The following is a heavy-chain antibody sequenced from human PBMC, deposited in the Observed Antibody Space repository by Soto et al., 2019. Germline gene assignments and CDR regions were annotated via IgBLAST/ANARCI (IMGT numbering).Heavy chain of an antibody. CDR3: GIARYDSTSLYYGMDV. Sequence: QVQLVQSGAEVKKPGSSVKVSCKASGATFSSYTISWVRQAPGQGLEWMGRIIPVLAITDYARRLQGIVTITADKSTSTVYMELSSLRSADTAMYYCGIARYDSTSLYYGMDVWGQGTKVTVSS. CDR1: GATFSSYT. D-gene: IGHD3-22*01. J-gene: IGHJ6*02. V-gene: IGHV1-69*02. CDR2: IIPVLAIT.